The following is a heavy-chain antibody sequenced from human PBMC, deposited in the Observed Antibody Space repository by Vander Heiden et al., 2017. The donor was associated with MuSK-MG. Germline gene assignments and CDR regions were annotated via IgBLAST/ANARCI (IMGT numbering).Heavy chain of an antibody. Sequence: QVTLKESGPVLVKPTETLTLPCTVAWFSLSNARRGVSWIRQHPGKALEWRSHMCSNYEKSYSTALKSRLTIAKDTAKSQVVLTMTNRDPVDTATYYCARGPTVVTGDHDAFDIWGQGTMVTVSS. CDR2: MCSNYEK. D-gene: IGHD4-17*01. V-gene: IGHV2-26*01. CDR3: ARGPTVVTGDHDAFDI. CDR1: WFSLSNARRG. J-gene: IGHJ3*02.